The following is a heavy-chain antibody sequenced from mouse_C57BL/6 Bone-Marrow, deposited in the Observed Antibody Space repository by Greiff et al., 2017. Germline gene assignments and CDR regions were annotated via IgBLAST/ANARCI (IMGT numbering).Heavy chain of an antibody. J-gene: IGHJ3*01. CDR1: GYTFTSYT. CDR3: ARGDYDFAY. Sequence: VQLQQSGAELARPGASVKMSCKASGYTFTSYTMHWVKQRPGQGLEWIGYINPSSGYTKYNQKFKDKATLTADKSSSTAYMQLSSLTSEDSAVYDSARGDYDFAYWGQGTLVTVSA. CDR2: INPSSGYT. V-gene: IGHV1-4*01. D-gene: IGHD2-4*01.